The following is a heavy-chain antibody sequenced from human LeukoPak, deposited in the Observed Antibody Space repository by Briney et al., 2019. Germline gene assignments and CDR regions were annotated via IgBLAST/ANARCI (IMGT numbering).Heavy chain of an antibody. V-gene: IGHV3-64*01. D-gene: IGHD3-22*01. Sequence: GGPLRLSCAASGFTFSNYGLHWVRQAPGKGLEYVSAISSNGGTTYYANSVKGRFTISRDNSKNTLYLQMGSLRAEDVAVYYCATGYDSSGYYQYWGQGTLVTVSS. CDR1: GFTFSNYG. J-gene: IGHJ4*02. CDR2: ISSNGGTT. CDR3: ATGYDSSGYYQY.